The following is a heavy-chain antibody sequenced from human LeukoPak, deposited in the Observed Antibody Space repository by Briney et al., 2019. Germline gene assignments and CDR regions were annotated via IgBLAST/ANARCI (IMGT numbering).Heavy chain of an antibody. J-gene: IGHJ4*02. Sequence: PGGSLRLSCAASGLTFSSYGMHWVRQAPGKGLEWVAVISYDGSNKYYADSVKGRFTISRDNSKNTLYLQMNSLRAEDTAVYYCAKDGAALSFDYWGQGTLVTVSS. D-gene: IGHD6-13*01. CDR1: GLTFSSYG. V-gene: IGHV3-30*18. CDR3: AKDGAALSFDY. CDR2: ISYDGSNK.